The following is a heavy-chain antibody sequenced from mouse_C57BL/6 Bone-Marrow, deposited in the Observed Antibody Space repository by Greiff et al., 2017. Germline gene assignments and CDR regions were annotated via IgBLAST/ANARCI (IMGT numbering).Heavy chain of an antibody. Sequence: QVQLQQPGAELVMPGASVKLSCKASGYTFTSYWMHWVKQRPGQGLEWIGEIDHSDSYTNYNQKFKGKSTLTVDNSSSTAYMQLSSLTSEDSAVYYCAREDLVRYYFDDWGQGTTLTVSS. CDR1: GYTFTSYW. V-gene: IGHV1-69*01. CDR2: IDHSDSYT. D-gene: IGHD2-14*01. J-gene: IGHJ2*01. CDR3: AREDLVRYYFDD.